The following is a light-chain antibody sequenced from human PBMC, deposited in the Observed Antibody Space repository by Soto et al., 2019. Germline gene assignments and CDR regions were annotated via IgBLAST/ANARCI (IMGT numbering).Light chain of an antibody. CDR3: QQSYSLT. CDR2: AAS. CDR1: QSISSY. V-gene: IGKV1-39*01. Sequence: DIPMTQSPSSLSASVGDRVTITCRASQSISSYLNWYQQKPGKAPKLLIYAASSLQSGVPSRFSGSGSGTDFTLTISSLQPEDFATYYCQQSYSLTFGGGTKVEIK. J-gene: IGKJ4*01.